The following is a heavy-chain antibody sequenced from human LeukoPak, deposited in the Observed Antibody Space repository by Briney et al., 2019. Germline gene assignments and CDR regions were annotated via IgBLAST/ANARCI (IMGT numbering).Heavy chain of an antibody. J-gene: IGHJ3*02. Sequence: GGSLRLSCAASAFTFSSYAVSWVRQAPGKGLEWVSAITGSGGNTYYADSVKGRFTISRDNSKNTLYLQMNSLRVEDTAVYYCAXXXXXXXXXXXXXXIWGXGTMVTVS. CDR1: AFTFSSYA. CDR2: ITGSGGNT. V-gene: IGHV3-23*01. CDR3: AXXXXXXXXXXXXXXI.